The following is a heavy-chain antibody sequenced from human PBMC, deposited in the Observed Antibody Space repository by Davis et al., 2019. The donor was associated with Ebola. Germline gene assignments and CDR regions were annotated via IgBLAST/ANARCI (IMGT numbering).Heavy chain of an antibody. CDR1: GFTFSSYS. Sequence: GESLKISCAASGFTFSSYSMNWVRQAPGKGLEWVSYISSSSTIYYADSVKGRFTISRDNAKNSLYLQMNSLRDEDTAVYYCARKVGYCSGGSCYFDPWGQGTLVTVSS. V-gene: IGHV3-48*02. D-gene: IGHD2-15*01. J-gene: IGHJ5*02. CDR2: ISSSSTI. CDR3: ARKVGYCSGGSCYFDP.